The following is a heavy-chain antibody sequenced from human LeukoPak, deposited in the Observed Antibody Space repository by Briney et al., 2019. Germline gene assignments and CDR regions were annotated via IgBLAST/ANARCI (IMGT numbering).Heavy chain of an antibody. CDR2: ISYDGSNK. J-gene: IGHJ5*02. Sequence: GGSLRLSCAASGFTFSSYAMHWVRQAPGKGLEWVAVISYDGSNKYYADSVKGRFTISRDNSKNTLYLQMNSLRAEDTAVYYCARVGDVVLAAASNWFDPWGQGTLVTVPS. CDR3: ARVGDVVLAAASNWFDP. CDR1: GFTFSSYA. V-gene: IGHV3-30-3*01. D-gene: IGHD2-2*01.